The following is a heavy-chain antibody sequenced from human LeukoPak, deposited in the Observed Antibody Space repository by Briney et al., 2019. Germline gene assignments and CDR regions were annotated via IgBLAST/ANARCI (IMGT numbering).Heavy chain of an antibody. CDR1: GYTFTSYG. J-gene: IGHJ5*02. CDR2: ISAYNGNT. Sequence: GASVKVSCKASGYTFTSYGISWVRQAPGQGLEWMGWISAYNGNTNYAQKLQGRVAMTTDTSTSTAYMELRSLRSDDTAVYHCAREKWSSGWHPFDPWGQGTLVTVSS. V-gene: IGHV1-18*01. D-gene: IGHD6-19*01. CDR3: AREKWSSGWHPFDP.